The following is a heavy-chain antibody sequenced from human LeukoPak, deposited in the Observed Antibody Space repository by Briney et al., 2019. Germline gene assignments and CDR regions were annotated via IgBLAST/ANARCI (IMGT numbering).Heavy chain of an antibody. Sequence: SETLSLTCTVSGGSISPYYWSWIRQPPGKGLEWIGYIYYSGSTNYNASLTNRVTISVDTSKNQFSLKLSSVTAADTAVYYCAREVGYCSGGSCYSYFDYWGQGTLVTVSS. CDR1: GGSISPYY. CDR2: IYYSGST. D-gene: IGHD2-15*01. CDR3: AREVGYCSGGSCYSYFDY. V-gene: IGHV4-59*01. J-gene: IGHJ4*02.